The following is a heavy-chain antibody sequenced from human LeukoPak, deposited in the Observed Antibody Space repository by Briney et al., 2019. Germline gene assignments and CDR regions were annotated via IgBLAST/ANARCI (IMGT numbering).Heavy chain of an antibody. V-gene: IGHV4-59*01. J-gene: IGHJ4*02. Sequence: SETLSLTCTVSGASINTYYWSWIRQPPGKGLEWIGYIYYSGTTSYNPSLKTRVTISIDTSKNQFSLKLSSVTAADTAVYYCARDLRPMASQYYFDYWGQGTLVTVSS. CDR3: ARDLRPMASQYYFDY. CDR2: IYYSGTT. D-gene: IGHD3-10*01. CDR1: GASINTYY.